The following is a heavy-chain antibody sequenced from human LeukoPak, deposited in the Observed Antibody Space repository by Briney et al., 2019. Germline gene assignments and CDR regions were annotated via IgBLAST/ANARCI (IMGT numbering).Heavy chain of an antibody. Sequence: GGSLRLSCAASGFTFSSYAMHWVRQTPGKGLEWVAVISNDGNNKYYADSVKGRFTISRDNSKNTLYLQMNSLRAEDTAVYYCAREGIVASFRLGYFDYWGQGTLVTVSS. CDR1: GFTFSSYA. J-gene: IGHJ4*02. CDR2: ISNDGNNK. D-gene: IGHD5-12*01. CDR3: AREGIVASFRLGYFDY. V-gene: IGHV3-30*14.